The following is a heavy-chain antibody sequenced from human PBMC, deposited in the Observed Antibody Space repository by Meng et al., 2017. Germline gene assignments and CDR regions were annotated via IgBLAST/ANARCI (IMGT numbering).Heavy chain of an antibody. Sequence: QLQLQESGPGLVKPSETLPLTCTVSGGSISSSSYYWGWIRQPPGKGLEWIGSIYYSGSTYYNPSLKSRVTISVDTSKNQFSLKLSSVTAADTAVYYCARDGHSYNYFDYWGQGTLVTVSS. CDR1: GGSISSSSYY. V-gene: IGHV4-39*07. CDR2: IYYSGST. CDR3: ARDGHSYNYFDY. D-gene: IGHD5-18*01. J-gene: IGHJ4*02.